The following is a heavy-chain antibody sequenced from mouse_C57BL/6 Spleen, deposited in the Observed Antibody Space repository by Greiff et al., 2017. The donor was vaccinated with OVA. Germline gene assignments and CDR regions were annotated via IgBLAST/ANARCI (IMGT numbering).Heavy chain of an antibody. V-gene: IGHV14-4*01. J-gene: IGHJ2*01. Sequence: EVKLMESGAELVRPGASVKLSCTASGFNIKDDYMHWVKQRPEQGLEWIGWIDPENGDTEYASKFQGKATITADTSSNTAYLQLSSLTSEDTAVYYCTTDYYGSSYLRRDWWGQGTTLTVSS. CDR2: IDPENGDT. CDR1: GFNIKDDY. D-gene: IGHD1-1*01. CDR3: TTDYYGSSYLRRDW.